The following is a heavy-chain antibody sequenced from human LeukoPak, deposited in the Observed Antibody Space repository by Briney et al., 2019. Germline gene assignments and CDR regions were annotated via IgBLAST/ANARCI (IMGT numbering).Heavy chain of an antibody. CDR3: AASFDISGYYAYFDY. CDR2: IYYSGST. J-gene: IGHJ4*02. V-gene: IGHV4-59*01. CDR1: GASISSYY. Sequence: SETLSLTCTVSGASISSYYWSWIRRPPGKGLEWIGYIYYSGSTNYSPSLKSRVTVSVDTSKTQFSLKLSSVTAADTAVYYCAASFDISGYYAYFDYWGQGILVTVSS. D-gene: IGHD3-22*01.